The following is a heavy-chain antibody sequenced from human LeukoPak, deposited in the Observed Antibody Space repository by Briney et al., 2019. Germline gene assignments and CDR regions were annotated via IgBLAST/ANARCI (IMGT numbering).Heavy chain of an antibody. D-gene: IGHD3-10*02. V-gene: IGHV3-30*18. J-gene: IGHJ4*02. CDR2: ISYDGSNK. Sequence: PGGSLRLSCAASGFTFSSYGMHWVRQAPGKGLEWVAVISYDGSNKYYADSVKGRFTISRDNSKNTLYLQMNSLRAEDTAVYYCAKDRDYVPDYWAREPWSPSPQ. CDR3: AKDRDYVPDY. CDR1: GFTFSSYG.